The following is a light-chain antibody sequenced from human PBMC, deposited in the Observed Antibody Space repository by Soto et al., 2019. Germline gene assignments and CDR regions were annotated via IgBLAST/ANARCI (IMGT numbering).Light chain of an antibody. J-gene: IGKJ2*01. CDR1: QSVTGSY. CDR3: QHYGGSTLYA. Sequence: IVLTQSPGTLSLSPGVRATLSCRAIQSVTGSYLAWYQQKPGRAPRLLIYGASSRATGIPDRFSGSESGADFTLTISRLEPEDFAVYYCQHYGGSTLYAFGQGTKVDIK. V-gene: IGKV3-20*01. CDR2: GAS.